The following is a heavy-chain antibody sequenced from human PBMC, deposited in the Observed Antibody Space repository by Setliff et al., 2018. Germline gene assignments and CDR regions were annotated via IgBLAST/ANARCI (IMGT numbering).Heavy chain of an antibody. CDR2: INHRGST. D-gene: IGHD2-21*01. CDR1: GGSFSDYY. CDR3: ARAFIVAPTLFFRRRKGNYMDV. J-gene: IGHJ6*03. Sequence: SETLSLTCGASGGSFSDYYWTWIRQTPGKGLEWIGEINHRGSTNYNPSLKSRVTISIDTSKNQFSLKLNSVTAADTAVYYCARAFIVAPTLFFRRRKGNYMDVWGKGTTVTVSS. V-gene: IGHV4-34*01.